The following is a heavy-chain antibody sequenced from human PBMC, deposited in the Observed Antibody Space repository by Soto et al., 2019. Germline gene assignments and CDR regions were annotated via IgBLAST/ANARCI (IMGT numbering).Heavy chain of an antibody. J-gene: IGHJ6*02. Sequence: PSETLSLTCTVSGGSISSYYWSWIRQPAGKGLEWIGYIYYSGSTNYNPSLKSRVTISVDTSKNQFSLKLSSVTAADTAVYYCARAAAAGTWNYYYYYGMDVWGQGTTVTSP. D-gene: IGHD6-13*01. V-gene: IGHV4-59*01. CDR3: ARAAAAGTWNYYYYYGMDV. CDR1: GGSISSYY. CDR2: IYYSGST.